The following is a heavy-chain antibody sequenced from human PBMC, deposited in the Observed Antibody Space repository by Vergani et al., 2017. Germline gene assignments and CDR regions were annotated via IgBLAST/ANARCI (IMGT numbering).Heavy chain of an antibody. CDR1: GFTFSSYS. CDR3: ASGGPGDAFDI. D-gene: IGHD3-16*01. CDR2: ISSSGSTI. Sequence: EVQLVESGGGLVKPGGSLRLSCAASGFTFSSYSMNWVRQAPGKGLEWVSSISSSGSTIYYADSVKGRFTISRDNAKNSLYLQMNSLRAEDTAVYYCASGGPGDAFDIWGQGTMVTVSS. V-gene: IGHV3-21*01. J-gene: IGHJ3*02.